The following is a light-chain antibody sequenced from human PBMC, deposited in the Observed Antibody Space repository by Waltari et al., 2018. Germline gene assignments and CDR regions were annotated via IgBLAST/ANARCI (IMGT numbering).Light chain of an antibody. CDR3: QESHRTLL. CDR1: QTITNY. J-gene: IGKJ3*01. CDR2: GAI. Sequence: ITCRANQTITNYLIWYQQKPGQAPDRLIYGAINLHSGVPSRFSGSGSGTEFTLTISGLQPEDFATYYCQESHRTLLFGPGTKVEIK. V-gene: IGKV1-39*01.